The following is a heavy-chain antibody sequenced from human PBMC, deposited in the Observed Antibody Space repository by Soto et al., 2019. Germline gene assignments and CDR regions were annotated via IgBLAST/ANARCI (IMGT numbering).Heavy chain of an antibody. D-gene: IGHD3-22*01. J-gene: IGHJ4*02. CDR1: GGSFSGYY. CDR2: INHSGST. Sequence: SATLSLTCAVYGGSFSGYYWSWIRQPPGKGLEWIGEINHSGSTNYNPSLKSRVTISVDTSKNQFSLKRSSVTAADTAVCYCARVRKYYDSSGYSGFDYWGQGTLVT. CDR3: ARVRKYYDSSGYSGFDY. V-gene: IGHV4-34*01.